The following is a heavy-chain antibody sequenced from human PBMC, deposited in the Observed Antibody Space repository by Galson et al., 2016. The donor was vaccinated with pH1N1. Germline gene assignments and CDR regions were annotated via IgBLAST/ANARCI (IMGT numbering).Heavy chain of an antibody. CDR2: ITGSGDYT. CDR1: GFTFSNYA. Sequence: SLRLSCAASGFTFSNYAMIWVRQAPGKGLEWVSIITGSGDYTDYADSVKGRFTISRDNSKNTLYLHMNSLSAEDTARYYCAKYPQITVYCAGGSCYGFDPWGKGTLVTVSS. D-gene: IGHD2-15*01. J-gene: IGHJ5*02. V-gene: IGHV3-23*01. CDR3: AKYPQITVYCAGGSCYGFDP.